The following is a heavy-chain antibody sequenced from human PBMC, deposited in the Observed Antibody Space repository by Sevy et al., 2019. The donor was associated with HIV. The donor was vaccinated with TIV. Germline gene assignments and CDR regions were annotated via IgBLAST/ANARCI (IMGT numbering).Heavy chain of an antibody. CDR3: ARVVGAGVHEAFDI. Sequence: LSLTCAASGFTFSSYWMSWVRQAPGKGVEWVANIKQDGSEKYYVDSVKGRFTISRDNAKNSLYLQMNSLRAEDTAVYYCARVVGAGVHEAFDIWGQGTMVTVSS. CDR1: GFTFSSYW. J-gene: IGHJ3*02. CDR2: IKQDGSEK. D-gene: IGHD2-15*01. V-gene: IGHV3-7*03.